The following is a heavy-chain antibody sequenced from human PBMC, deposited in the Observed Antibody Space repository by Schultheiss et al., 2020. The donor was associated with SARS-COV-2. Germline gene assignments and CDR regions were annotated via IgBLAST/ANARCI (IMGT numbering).Heavy chain of an antibody. V-gene: IGHV3-30*03. CDR3: ARAPGPSPVGATGYFDY. CDR1: GFTFSSYG. D-gene: IGHD1-26*01. CDR2: ISYDGSNK. Sequence: GGSLRLSCAASGFTFSSYGMHWVRQAPGKGLEWVAVISYDGSNKYYADSVKGRFTISRENAKNSLYLQMNSLRAGDTAVYYCARAPGPSPVGATGYFDYWGQGTLVTVSS. J-gene: IGHJ4*02.